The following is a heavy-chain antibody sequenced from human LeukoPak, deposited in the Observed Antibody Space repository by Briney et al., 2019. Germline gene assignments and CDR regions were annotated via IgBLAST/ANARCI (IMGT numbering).Heavy chain of an antibody. D-gene: IGHD1-1*01. V-gene: IGHV3-7*01. Sequence: PGGSLRLSCEASGFIITSHWMSWVRQAPGKRPELVANIKQDGSDKYHLDSVKGRFTISRDNAKNSLYLQMNSLRDEDTAMYYCVRGGGTLDMWGQGTMVTVSS. CDR2: IKQDGSDK. J-gene: IGHJ3*02. CDR1: GFIITSHW. CDR3: VRGGGTLDM.